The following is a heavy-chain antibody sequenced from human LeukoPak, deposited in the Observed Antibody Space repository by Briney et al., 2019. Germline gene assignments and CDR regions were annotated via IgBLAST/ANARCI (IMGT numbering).Heavy chain of an antibody. CDR2: ISYDGSNK. CDR1: GFTFSSYG. CDR3: ARDLSPMVRGVTAFDY. Sequence: GGSLRLSCAASGFTFSSYGMHWVRQAPGKGLEWVAVISYDGSNKYYADSVKGRFTISRDNSKNTLYLQMNSLRAEDTAVYYCARDLSPMVRGVTAFDYWGQGTLVTVSS. V-gene: IGHV3-30*19. D-gene: IGHD3-10*01. J-gene: IGHJ4*02.